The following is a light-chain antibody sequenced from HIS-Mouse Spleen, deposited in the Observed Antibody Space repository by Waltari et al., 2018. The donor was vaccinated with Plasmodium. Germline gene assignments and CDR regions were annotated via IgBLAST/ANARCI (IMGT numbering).Light chain of an antibody. CDR3: QSYDSSNVV. CDR1: RGSLASTY. Sequence: NFMLNQPHSVSESPGKTVTISCTGSRGSLASTYLQCYQQRPGSAPTTVIYEDNQRPSGVPDRFSGSIDSSSNSASLTISGLKTEDEADYYCQSYDSSNVVFGGGTKLTVL. CDR2: EDN. V-gene: IGLV6-57*02. J-gene: IGLJ2*01.